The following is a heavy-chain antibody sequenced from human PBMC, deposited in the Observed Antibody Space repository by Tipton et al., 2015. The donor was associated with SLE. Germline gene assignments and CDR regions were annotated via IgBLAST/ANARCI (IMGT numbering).Heavy chain of an antibody. CDR1: GYTFTNYG. D-gene: IGHD1-26*01. CDR2: ISAYNGNT. V-gene: IGHV1-18*01. Sequence: QSGAEVKKPGASVKVSCKASGYTFTNYGISWVRQAPGQGLEWMGWISAYNGNTNYAQKLQGRVTMTTDTSTSTAYMELRSLRSDDTAVYYCARDPGATTDYYYYYGMDVWGQGATVTVSS. CDR3: ARDPGATTDYYYYYGMDV. J-gene: IGHJ6*02.